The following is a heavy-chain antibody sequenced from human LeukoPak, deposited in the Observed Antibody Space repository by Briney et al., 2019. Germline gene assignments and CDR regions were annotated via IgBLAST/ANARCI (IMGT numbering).Heavy chain of an antibody. CDR2: INHSGST. D-gene: IGHD1-26*01. J-gene: IGHJ4*02. V-gene: IGHV4-34*01. CDR1: GGSFSGYY. Sequence: PSETLSLTCAVYGGSFSGYYWSWLRQPPGKGLEWIGEINHSGSTNYNPSLKSRVTISVDTSKNQFSLKLSSVTAADTAVYYCARVGGYSGSLQRGYWGQGTLVTVSS. CDR3: ARVGGYSGSLQRGY.